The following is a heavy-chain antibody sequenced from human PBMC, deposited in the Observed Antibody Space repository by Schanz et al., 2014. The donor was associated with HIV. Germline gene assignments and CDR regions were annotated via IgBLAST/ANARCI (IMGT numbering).Heavy chain of an antibody. CDR1: GFTFSNYD. D-gene: IGHD3-10*01. J-gene: IGHJ4*02. CDR2: ISGSTGRT. Sequence: EVQLLESGGGLVQPGGSLRLSCAASGFTFSNYDMTWVRQAPGTGLEWVSSISGSTGRTYYAESVKGRFTISRDNSKNTVYLQMNSLRAEDTAVYYCARAMLISGTGYWTGENYWGQGTLVIVSS. CDR3: ARAMLISGTGYWTGENY. V-gene: IGHV3-23*01.